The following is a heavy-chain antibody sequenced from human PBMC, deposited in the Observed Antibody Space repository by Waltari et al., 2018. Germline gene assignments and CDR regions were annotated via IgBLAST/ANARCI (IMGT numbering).Heavy chain of an antibody. Sequence: EVLLVASGGGLVQPGGSLRLYCAASGFRLSDRYLDWVRQAPGKGLEWIGRTRDKAHFYTAEYAASVRGRFTISTDESTNSQYLQMNSLKTEDTAVYYCVRDLVGAPYWGQGTLVTVPS. D-gene: IGHD1-26*01. CDR3: VRDLVGAPY. CDR2: TRDKAHFYTA. V-gene: IGHV3-72*01. CDR1: GFRLSDRY. J-gene: IGHJ4*02.